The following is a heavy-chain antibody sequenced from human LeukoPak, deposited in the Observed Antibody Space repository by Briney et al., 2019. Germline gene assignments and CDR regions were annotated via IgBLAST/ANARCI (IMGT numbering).Heavy chain of an antibody. CDR1: GFTFSSYW. Sequence: PGGSLRLSCAASGFTFSSYWMGWVRQAPGKRLEWVANMNIDGSEKYYADSVKGRFTISRDSAKNSLYLQMNSLRAEDTAVYYCARGVPYDSWSGPHYSDYWGQGTLVTVSS. J-gene: IGHJ4*02. CDR3: ARGVPYDSWSGPHYSDY. D-gene: IGHD3-3*01. V-gene: IGHV3-7*01. CDR2: MNIDGSEK.